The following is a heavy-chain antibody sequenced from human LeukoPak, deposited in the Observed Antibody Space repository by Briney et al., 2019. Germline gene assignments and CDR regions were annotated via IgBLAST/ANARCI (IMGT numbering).Heavy chain of an antibody. Sequence: SETLSLTCAVYGGSFSGYYWSWIRQPPGKGLEWIGEINHSGSTYYNPSLKSRVTISVDTSKNQFSLKLTSVTAADTAVYYCARDSSGYEVWGQGTLVTVSS. D-gene: IGHD6-19*01. CDR1: GGSFSGYY. J-gene: IGHJ4*02. CDR3: ARDSSGYEV. V-gene: IGHV4-34*01. CDR2: INHSGST.